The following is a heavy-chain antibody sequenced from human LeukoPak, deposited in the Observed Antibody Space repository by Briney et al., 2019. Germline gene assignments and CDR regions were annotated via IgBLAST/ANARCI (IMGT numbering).Heavy chain of an antibody. CDR1: GGTFSSYA. CDR3: ARVPTVVGNHYFDY. D-gene: IGHD4-23*01. V-gene: IGHV1-69*01. Sequence: GSSVKVSCKASGGTFSSYAISWVRQAPGQGLGWMGGIIPIFGTANYAQKFQGRVTITADESTSTAYMELSSLRSEDTAVYYCARVPTVVGNHYFDYWGQGTLVTVSS. J-gene: IGHJ4*02. CDR2: IIPIFGTA.